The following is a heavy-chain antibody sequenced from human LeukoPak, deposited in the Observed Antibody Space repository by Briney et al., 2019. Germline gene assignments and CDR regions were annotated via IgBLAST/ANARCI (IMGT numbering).Heavy chain of an antibody. CDR2: IYNGGST. V-gene: IGHV4-38-2*01. CDR3: SRRDGSGRSFDY. Sequence: GSLRLSCAASGFTFSDYYMSWIRQAPGKGLEWIGNIYNGGSTYYNSSLKSRITISVDTSKNQFSLKLTSVTAADTAVYYCSRRDGSGRSFDYWAKRPWLTVSS. J-gene: IGHJ4*03. CDR1: GFTFSDYY. D-gene: IGHD3-10*01.